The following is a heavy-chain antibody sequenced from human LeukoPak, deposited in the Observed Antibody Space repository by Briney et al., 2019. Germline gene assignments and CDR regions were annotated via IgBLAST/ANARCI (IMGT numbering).Heavy chain of an antibody. D-gene: IGHD3-10*01. CDR3: ARVRGVSLSVWYFDL. J-gene: IGHJ2*01. Sequence: GGSLRLSCAASGFTFSSHSMNWVRQAPGKGLEWVSYIITGGSVIYYADSVKGRFTVSRDNAKNSLYLQMDSLRAEDTAVYYCARVRGVSLSVWYFDLWGRGTPVTVSS. CDR1: GFTFSSHS. CDR2: IITGGSVI. V-gene: IGHV3-48*03.